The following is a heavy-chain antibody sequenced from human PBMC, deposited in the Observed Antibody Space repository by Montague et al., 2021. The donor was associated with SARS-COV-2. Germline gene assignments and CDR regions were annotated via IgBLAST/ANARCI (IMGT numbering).Heavy chain of an antibody. CDR2: INNSGST. J-gene: IGHJ6*03. V-gene: IGHV4-34*01. CDR1: GGSFSGHY. Sequence: SETRSLTCAVYGGSFSGHYWSWIRQPPGKGLERIGEINNSGSTNYNPSLKSRVTISVDTSKNQFSLKLHSVTAADTAVYYCARGRIEVSMIVVVLTGASYYMDVWGKGTTVTVSS. CDR3: ARGRIEVSMIVVVLTGASYYMDV. D-gene: IGHD3-22*01.